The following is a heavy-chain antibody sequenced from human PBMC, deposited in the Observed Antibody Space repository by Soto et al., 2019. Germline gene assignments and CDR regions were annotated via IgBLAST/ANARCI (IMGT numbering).Heavy chain of an antibody. CDR3: AKALSHSAVLDY. D-gene: IGHD6-13*01. Sequence: GGSLRLSCAASGFTFSSYGMHWVRQAPGKGLEWVAVISYDGSNKYYADSVKGRFTISRDNSKNTLYLQMNSLRAEDTAVYYCAKALSHSAVLDYWGQGTLVTVTS. V-gene: IGHV3-30*18. CDR1: GFTFSSYG. J-gene: IGHJ4*02. CDR2: ISYDGSNK.